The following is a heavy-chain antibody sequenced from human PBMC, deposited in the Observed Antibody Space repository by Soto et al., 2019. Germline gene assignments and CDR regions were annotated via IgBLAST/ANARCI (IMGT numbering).Heavy chain of an antibody. Sequence: SETLSLTCAVYGGSFSGYYWSWIRQPPGKGLEWIGEINHSGSTNYNPSLKSRVTISVDTSKNQFSLNLSSVTAADTAVYYCAREELRYFDWLLYKNWFDPWGQGTLVTVSS. V-gene: IGHV4-34*01. D-gene: IGHD3-9*01. CDR1: GGSFSGYY. CDR2: INHSGST. CDR3: AREELRYFDWLLYKNWFDP. J-gene: IGHJ5*02.